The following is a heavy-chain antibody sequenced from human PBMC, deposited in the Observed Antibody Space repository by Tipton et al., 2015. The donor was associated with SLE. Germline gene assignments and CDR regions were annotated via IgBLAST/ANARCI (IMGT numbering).Heavy chain of an antibody. CDR2: INWNGGST. Sequence: SLRLSCAASGFTFDDYGMSWVRQASGKGLEWVSGINWNGGSTGYADSVKGRFTLSRDNAKNSLYLQMNTLRAEDTALYYCARGGWFGELRLDYWGQGTLVTVSS. CDR3: ARGGWFGELRLDY. J-gene: IGHJ4*02. D-gene: IGHD3-10*01. CDR1: GFTFDDYG. V-gene: IGHV3-20*04.